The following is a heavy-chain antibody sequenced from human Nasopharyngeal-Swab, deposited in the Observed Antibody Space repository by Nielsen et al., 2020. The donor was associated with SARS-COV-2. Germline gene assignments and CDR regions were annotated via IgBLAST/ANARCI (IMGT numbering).Heavy chain of an antibody. J-gene: IGHJ6*02. CDR3: ARGGPYYYYGMDV. V-gene: IGHV3-53*01. D-gene: IGHD3-16*01. Sequence: GESLKISCAASGFTLSSNYMSWVRQAPGKGLEWVSVIYSGGGTYYADSVKGRFTISRDNSKNTLYLQMNSLRAEDTAVYYCARGGPYYYYGMDVWGQGTTVTVSS. CDR1: GFTLSSNY. CDR2: IYSGGGT.